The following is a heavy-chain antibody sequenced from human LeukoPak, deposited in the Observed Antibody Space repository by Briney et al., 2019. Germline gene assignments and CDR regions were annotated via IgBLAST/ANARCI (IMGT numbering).Heavy chain of an antibody. V-gene: IGHV1-2*02. D-gene: IGHD4-17*01. J-gene: IGHJ5*02. CDR3: ARDTSVTSYNPRPYNWFDP. CDR2: INPNSGGT. CDR1: GYTFTGYY. Sequence: GASVKVSCKASGYTFTGYYIHWVRQAPGQGLEWMGWINPNSGGTNYAQKFQGRVTMTRDTSISTAYMELNRLRSDDTAVYYCARDTSVTSYNPRPYNWFDPWGQGTLVTVSS.